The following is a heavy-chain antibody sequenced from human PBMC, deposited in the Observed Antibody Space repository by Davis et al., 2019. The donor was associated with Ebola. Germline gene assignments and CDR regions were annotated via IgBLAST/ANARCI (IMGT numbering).Heavy chain of an antibody. J-gene: IGHJ4*02. CDR2: INSDGSST. CDR3: ARDRPWFGNDY. Sequence: LSLTCAASGFTFSSYWMHWVRQAPGKGLVWVSRINSDGSSTSYADSVKGRFTISRDNAKNTLYLQMNSLRAEDTAVYYCARDRPWFGNDYWGQGTLVTVSS. V-gene: IGHV3-74*01. D-gene: IGHD3-10*01. CDR1: GFTFSSYW.